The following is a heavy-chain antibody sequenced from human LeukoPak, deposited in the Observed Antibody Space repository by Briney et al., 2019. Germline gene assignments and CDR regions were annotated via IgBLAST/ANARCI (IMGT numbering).Heavy chain of an antibody. V-gene: IGHV5-51*01. CDR2: IYPGDSDT. CDR3: ARRYRAFYYMDV. Sequence: GESLQISCKGSGYRFTTYWIAWVRQMPGKGLEWMGVIYPGDSDTRYSPSFQGQVTISADKSISTAYLQWSSLKASDTAMYYCARRYRAFYYMDVWGKGTTVTVSS. D-gene: IGHD3-16*02. J-gene: IGHJ6*03. CDR1: GYRFTTYW.